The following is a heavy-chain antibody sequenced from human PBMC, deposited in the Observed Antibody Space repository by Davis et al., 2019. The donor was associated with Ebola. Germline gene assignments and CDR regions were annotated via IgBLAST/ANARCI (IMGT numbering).Heavy chain of an antibody. CDR2: IIPIFGTA. J-gene: IGHJ5*02. CDR3: ARNNDSSGSNWFDP. V-gene: IGHV1-69*06. Sequence: SVKVSCKASGGTFSSSAISWVRQAPGQGLEWMGGIIPIFGTANYAQKFQGRVPITADKSTSTAYMELSSLRAEDTAVYYCARNNDSSGSNWFDPWGQGTLVTVSS. CDR1: GGTFSSSA. D-gene: IGHD3-22*01.